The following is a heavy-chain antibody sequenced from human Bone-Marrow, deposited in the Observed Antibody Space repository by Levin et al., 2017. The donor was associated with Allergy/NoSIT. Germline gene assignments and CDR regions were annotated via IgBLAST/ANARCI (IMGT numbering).Heavy chain of an antibody. Sequence: PSETLSLTCTVSGDTINYYHWNWIRQAPGKALEWIGYISYNGSTKYNPSLGSRVAMSIHTSRTQFSLSMSSVTAADTAVYYCARDDYGVGAFDIWGQGTLVTVSS. D-gene: IGHD3-16*01. J-gene: IGHJ3*02. CDR2: ISYNGST. CDR1: GDTINYYH. V-gene: IGHV4-59*01. CDR3: ARDDYGVGAFDI.